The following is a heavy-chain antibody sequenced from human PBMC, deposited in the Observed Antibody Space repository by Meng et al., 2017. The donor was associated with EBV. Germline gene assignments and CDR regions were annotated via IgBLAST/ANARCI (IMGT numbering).Heavy chain of an antibody. CDR1: GFSLSTRGVG. J-gene: IGHJ4*02. CDR3: AHIIAARPFDY. Sequence: HITWRESGPTLVKPTQTLALTCTVSGFSLSTRGVGVGWTHQPPGKALEWLALIYWDDDKRYSPSLKSRLTITKETSKNQVVLTMTNMDPVDAATYYCAHIIAARPFDYWGQGTLVTVSS. V-gene: IGHV2-5*02. CDR2: IYWDDDK. D-gene: IGHD6-6*01.